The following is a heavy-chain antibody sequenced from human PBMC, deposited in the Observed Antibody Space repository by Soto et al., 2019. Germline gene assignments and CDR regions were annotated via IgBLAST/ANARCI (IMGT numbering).Heavy chain of an antibody. J-gene: IGHJ4*02. CDR2: ISTSSTSI. V-gene: IGHV3-21*02. CDR3: ARALPGMAALPPDGL. CDR1: GFTFSSFS. Sequence: EVQLVESGGGLVEPGGSLRLSCEASGFTFSSFSMNWVRQAPGRGLEWVSSISTSSTSIYYADSVKGRFTIYRDNAKNSLYLQMNSLRVEDTAVYFCARALPGMAALPPDGLWGQGTLVTVSS. D-gene: IGHD6-6*01.